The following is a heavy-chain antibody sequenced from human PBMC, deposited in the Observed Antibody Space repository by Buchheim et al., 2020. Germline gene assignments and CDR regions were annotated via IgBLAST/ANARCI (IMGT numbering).Heavy chain of an antibody. CDR2: FSDSGGIT. V-gene: IGHV3-23*01. D-gene: IGHD4-17*01. J-gene: IGHJ4*02. CDR1: GFTFTNYA. CDR3: AKGPYGDNARLSRYFDY. Sequence: EVQLLESGGGSVQPGGSLRLSCAASGFTFTNYAMSWVRQAPGKGLEWVSGFSDSGGITYYADSVKGRFTISRENSKNMLYLQMNSLRADDTAIYYCAKGPYGDNARLSRYFDYWGQGT.